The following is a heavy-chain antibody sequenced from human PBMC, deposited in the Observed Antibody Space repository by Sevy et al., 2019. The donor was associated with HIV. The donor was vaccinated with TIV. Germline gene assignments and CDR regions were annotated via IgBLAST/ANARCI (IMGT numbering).Heavy chain of an antibody. Sequence: GGSLRLSCSASEFTFSSYAMGWVRQAPGKGLEWVSSISGSGRFTYYADFVEGRFIISRDNSKNTLSVQMNSLRAEDTAVYYCAKGFCSGATCPMDYYYYGMDVWGQGTTVTVSS. V-gene: IGHV3-23*01. CDR2: ISGSGRFT. CDR3: AKGFCSGATCPMDYYYYGMDV. D-gene: IGHD2-15*01. CDR1: EFTFSSYA. J-gene: IGHJ6*02.